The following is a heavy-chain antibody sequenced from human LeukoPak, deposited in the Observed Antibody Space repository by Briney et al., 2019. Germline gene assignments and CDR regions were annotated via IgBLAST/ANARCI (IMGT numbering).Heavy chain of an antibody. V-gene: IGHV3-53*01. D-gene: IGHD2-15*01. Sequence: PGGSLRLSCAASGFTVSSNYMSWVRQAPGKGLEWVSVIYSGGSTYYADSVKGRFTISRDNSKNTLYLQMNSLRAEDTAVYYCASLGTNCSGGSCYDWFDPWGQGTLVTVSS. J-gene: IGHJ5*02. CDR2: IYSGGST. CDR1: GFTVSSNY. CDR3: ASLGTNCSGGSCYDWFDP.